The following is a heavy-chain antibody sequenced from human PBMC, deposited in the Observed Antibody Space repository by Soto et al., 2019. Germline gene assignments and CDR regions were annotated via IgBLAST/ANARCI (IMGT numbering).Heavy chain of an antibody. V-gene: IGHV4-59*01. D-gene: IGHD2-15*01. Sequence: QVQLQESGPGLVKPSETLSLTCTVSGGSINSYYWSWIRQPPGKGLEWIGYISYSGSTNYNPSLKGRVTISVVTSQNQFSLKLSSVIPADTAVYYCVRELGYCSGGTCYWGWFDPWGQGTLVTVSS. J-gene: IGHJ5*02. CDR3: VRELGYCSGGTCYWGWFDP. CDR2: ISYSGST. CDR1: GGSINSYY.